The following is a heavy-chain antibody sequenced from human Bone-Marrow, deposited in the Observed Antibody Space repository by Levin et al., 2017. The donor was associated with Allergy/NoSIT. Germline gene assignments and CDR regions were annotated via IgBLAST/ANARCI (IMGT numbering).Heavy chain of an antibody. D-gene: IGHD2-15*01. Sequence: LSLTCAASGFTFSSYAMSWVRQAPGKGLEWVSAISGSGGSTYYADSVKGRFTISRDNSKNTLYLQMNSLRAEDTAVYYCAKDPYSRDYWYFDLWGRGTLVTVSS. CDR2: ISGSGGST. CDR1: GFTFSSYA. V-gene: IGHV3-23*01. CDR3: AKDPYSRDYWYFDL. J-gene: IGHJ2*01.